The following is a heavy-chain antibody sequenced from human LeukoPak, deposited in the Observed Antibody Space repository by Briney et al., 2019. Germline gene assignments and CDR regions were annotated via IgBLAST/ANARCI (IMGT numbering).Heavy chain of an antibody. CDR3: AKVRITILGDFDY. D-gene: IGHD3-3*01. J-gene: IGHJ4*02. Sequence: GGSLRLSCAASGFMFSSYAMNWVRQTPGKGLEWLSAISNSGAYTYYADSVNGRFTISRDNSKNTLYLQMNSLRAEDTAVYYCAKVRITILGDFDYWGQGTLVTVSA. CDR1: GFMFSSYA. V-gene: IGHV3-23*01. CDR2: ISNSGAYT.